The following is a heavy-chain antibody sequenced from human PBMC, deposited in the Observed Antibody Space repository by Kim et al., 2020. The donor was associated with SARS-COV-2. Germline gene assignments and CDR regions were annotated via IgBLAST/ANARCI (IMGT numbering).Heavy chain of an antibody. CDR3: AGLRVYCGGDCHVDGRLDI. Sequence: SVKVSCKASGGTFSSYAISWVRQAPGQGLEWMGGIIPIFGTANYAQKFQGRVTITADESTSTAYMELSSLRSEDTAVYYCAGLRVYCGGDCHVDGRLDIWGQGTMVTVSS. D-gene: IGHD2-21*02. CDR1: GGTFSSYA. V-gene: IGHV1-69*13. J-gene: IGHJ3*02. CDR2: IIPIFGTA.